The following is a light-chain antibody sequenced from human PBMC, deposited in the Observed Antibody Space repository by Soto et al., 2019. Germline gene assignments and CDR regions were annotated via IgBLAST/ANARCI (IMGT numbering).Light chain of an antibody. CDR2: KAS. Sequence: DIQMTQSPSTLSASVGDRVTITCRASQSISSWLAWYQQKPGKAPNLLIYKASSLESGVPSRFSCSGSGTEFALTITSLQPDDFATYYCQQYSTYPYTFGQGTKLEIK. J-gene: IGKJ2*01. V-gene: IGKV1-5*03. CDR1: QSISSW. CDR3: QQYSTYPYT.